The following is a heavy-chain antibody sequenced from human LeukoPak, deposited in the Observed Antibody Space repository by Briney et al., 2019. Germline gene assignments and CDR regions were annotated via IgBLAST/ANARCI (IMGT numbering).Heavy chain of an antibody. J-gene: IGHJ3*02. CDR1: GYSISSGHY. V-gene: IGHV4-38-2*02. CDR3: ARGPYSYDSSGAFDI. CDR2: MFHSGST. D-gene: IGHD3-22*01. Sequence: SETLSLTCTVSGYSISSGHYWAWIRQSPEKGLECIATMFHSGSTYYNPSLKSRVTTSVDTSKNEFSLKLSSVTAADTAVYFCARGPYSYDSSGAFDIWGQGTMVTVSS.